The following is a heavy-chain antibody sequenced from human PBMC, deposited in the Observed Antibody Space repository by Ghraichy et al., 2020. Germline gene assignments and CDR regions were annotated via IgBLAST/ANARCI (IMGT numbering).Heavy chain of an antibody. CDR1: GGSFSGYY. D-gene: IGHD3-16*02. CDR2: INHSGST. J-gene: IGHJ5*02. Sequence: SETLSLTCAVYGGSFSGYYWSWIRQPPGKGLEWIGEINHSGSTNYNPSLKSRVTISVDTSKNQFSLKLSSVTAADTAVYYCARGIRYVWGSYRSNWFDPWGQGTLVTVSS. CDR3: ARGIRYVWGSYRSNWFDP. V-gene: IGHV4-34*01.